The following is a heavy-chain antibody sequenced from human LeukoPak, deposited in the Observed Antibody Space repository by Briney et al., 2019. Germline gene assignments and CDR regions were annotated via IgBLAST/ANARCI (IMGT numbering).Heavy chain of an antibody. D-gene: IGHD2-2*01. Sequence: SETLSLTCTVSGYSIMSGYYWGWIRQPPGKGLEWIGSIYHSGSTYHSASLKSRVTMSVDTSKNQFSLKLSSVTAADTAVYYCARLGYCNRVSCYGWFDPWGQGTLVTVSS. J-gene: IGHJ5*02. CDR2: IYHSGST. V-gene: IGHV4-38-2*02. CDR3: ARLGYCNRVSCYGWFDP. CDR1: GYSIMSGYY.